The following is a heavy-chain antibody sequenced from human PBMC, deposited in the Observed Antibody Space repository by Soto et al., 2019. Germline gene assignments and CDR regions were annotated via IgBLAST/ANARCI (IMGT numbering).Heavy chain of an antibody. CDR2: TYHSGTT. CDR3: ASQPSYYHYYGMDV. J-gene: IGHJ6*02. CDR1: GGSISSTSYY. V-gene: IGHV4-39*01. Sequence: SETLSLTCTVSGGSISSTSYYWGWIRQPPGKGLEWIGSTYHSGTTYYNPSLKSRVTISVDKSRNQFSLRVTSVTAADTAVYYCASQPSYYHYYGMDVWGQGTTVTVSS.